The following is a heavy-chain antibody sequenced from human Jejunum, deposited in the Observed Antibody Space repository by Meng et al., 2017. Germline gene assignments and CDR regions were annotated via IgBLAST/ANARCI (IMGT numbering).Heavy chain of an antibody. D-gene: IGHD4-11*01. CDR2: IKEDGSEK. Sequence: GGSLRLSCAAPGFTFSRYWMSWVRQAPGKGLEWVVNIKEDGSEKYYVDSVEGRFTISRDNAKNSLYLQINSLRVEDTAVYYCARDSYGNDYWGQGTLVTVSS. J-gene: IGHJ4*02. V-gene: IGHV3-7*01. CDR3: ARDSYGNDY. CDR1: GFTFSRYW.